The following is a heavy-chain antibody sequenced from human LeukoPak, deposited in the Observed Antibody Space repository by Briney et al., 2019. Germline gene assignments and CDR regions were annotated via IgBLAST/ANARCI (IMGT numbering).Heavy chain of an antibody. CDR2: IWYGGSNK. CDR3: AKGKYDFWSGYSYYFDY. CDR1: GFTFSSYG. V-gene: IGHV3-30*02. Sequence: GGPLRLSCAASGFTFSSYGMHWVRQAPGKGLEWVAVIWYGGSNKYYADSVKGRFTISRDNSKNTLYLQMNSLRAEDTAVYYCAKGKYDFWSGYSYYFDYWGQGTLVTVSS. D-gene: IGHD3-3*01. J-gene: IGHJ4*02.